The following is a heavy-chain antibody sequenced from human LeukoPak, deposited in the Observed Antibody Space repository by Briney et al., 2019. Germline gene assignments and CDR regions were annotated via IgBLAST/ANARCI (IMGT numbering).Heavy chain of an antibody. V-gene: IGHV4-34*01. CDR2: INHSGST. J-gene: IGHJ4*02. CDR1: GGSFSGYY. Sequence: KPSETLSLTCAVYGGSFSGYYWSWIRQPPGKGLELIGEINHSGSTNYNPSLKSRVTITVDTSKNQFSLKLSPVTAADTAVYHSARMYYDYVWGSYRSLDYWGQGTLVTVSS. CDR3: ARMYYDYVWGSYRSLDY. D-gene: IGHD3-16*02.